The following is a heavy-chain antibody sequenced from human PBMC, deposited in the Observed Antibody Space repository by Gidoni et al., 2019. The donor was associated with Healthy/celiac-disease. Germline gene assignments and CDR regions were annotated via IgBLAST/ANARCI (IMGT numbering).Heavy chain of an antibody. D-gene: IGHD3-22*01. J-gene: IGHJ3*02. CDR3: ARSPARYYYDSSGSKRTASRAFDI. Sequence: QVQLQESGPGLVKPSQTLSLTCTVSGGSISSGGSYWSWIRQHPGKGLEWIGYIYYSGSTYYNPSLKSRVTISVDTSKNQFSLKLSSVTAADTAVYYCARSPARYYYDSSGSKRTASRAFDIWGQGTMVTVSS. V-gene: IGHV4-31*03. CDR2: IYYSGST. CDR1: GGSISSGGSY.